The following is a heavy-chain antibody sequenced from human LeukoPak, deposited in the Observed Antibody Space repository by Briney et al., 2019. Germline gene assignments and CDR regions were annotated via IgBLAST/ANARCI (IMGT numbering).Heavy chain of an antibody. V-gene: IGHV4-31*03. CDR1: GGSISSGGYY. CDR3: ASFYDSSGYYWLTDY. Sequence: SQTLSLTCTVSGGSISSGGYYWGWIRQHPGKGLEWIGYIYYSGSTYYNPSLKSRVTISVDTSKNQFSLKLSSVTAADTAVYYCASFYDSSGYYWLTDYWGQGTLVTVSS. CDR2: IYYSGST. J-gene: IGHJ4*02. D-gene: IGHD3-22*01.